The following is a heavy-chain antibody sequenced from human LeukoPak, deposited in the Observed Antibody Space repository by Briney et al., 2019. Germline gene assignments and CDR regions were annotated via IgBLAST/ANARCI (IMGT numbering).Heavy chain of an antibody. V-gene: IGHV3-23*01. CDR2: ISGSGGST. CDR3: AKDVRQLVQGFDY. J-gene: IGHJ4*02. Sequence: AISGSGGSTYYADSVKGRFTISRDNSKNTLYLQMNSLRAEGTAVYYCAKDVRQLVQGFDYWGQXTL. D-gene: IGHD6-13*01.